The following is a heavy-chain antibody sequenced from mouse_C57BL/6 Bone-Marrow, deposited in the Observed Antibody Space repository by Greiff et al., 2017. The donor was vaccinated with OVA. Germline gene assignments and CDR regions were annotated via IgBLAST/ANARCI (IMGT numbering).Heavy chain of an antibody. CDR3: ARGDYDYYYDAMDY. Sequence: VHLVESGAELARPGASVKLSCKASGYTFTSYGISWVKQRTGKGLEWIGDIYPSSGNTNYNEKFKGKATLTVDKASSTAYMELRSLTSEDSAVYFCARGDYDYYYDAMDYWGQGTSVTVSS. CDR2: IYPSSGNT. CDR1: GYTFTSYG. J-gene: IGHJ4*01. D-gene: IGHD2-4*01. V-gene: IGHV1-81*01.